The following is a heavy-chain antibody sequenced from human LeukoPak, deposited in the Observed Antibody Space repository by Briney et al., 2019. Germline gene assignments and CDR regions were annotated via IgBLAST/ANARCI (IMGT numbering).Heavy chain of an antibody. V-gene: IGHV4-61*01. Sequence: SGTLSLTCTVSGGSISSGSYYWSWIRQPPGKGLEWIGYIYYSGPTNYNPSLKSRVTISVDTSENQFSLKLSSVTAADTALYYCARGSGDYAWGYYYYYMDVWGKGTTVTISS. CDR1: GGSISSGSYY. J-gene: IGHJ6*03. CDR2: IYYSGPT. CDR3: ARGSGDYAWGYYYYYMDV. D-gene: IGHD4-17*01.